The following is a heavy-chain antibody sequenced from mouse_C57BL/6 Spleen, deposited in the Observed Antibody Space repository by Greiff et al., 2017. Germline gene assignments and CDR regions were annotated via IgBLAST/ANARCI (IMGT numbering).Heavy chain of an antibody. Sequence: VKLMESGAELVRPGASVKLSCKASGYTFPDYYINWVKQRPGQGLEWIARIYPGSGNTYYNEKFKGKATLTAEKSSSTAYMQLSSLTSEDSAVYFCARGGYYGSSYYFDYWGQGTTLTVSS. J-gene: IGHJ2*01. CDR2: IYPGSGNT. D-gene: IGHD1-1*01. CDR3: ARGGYYGSSYYFDY. CDR1: GYTFPDYY. V-gene: IGHV1-76*01.